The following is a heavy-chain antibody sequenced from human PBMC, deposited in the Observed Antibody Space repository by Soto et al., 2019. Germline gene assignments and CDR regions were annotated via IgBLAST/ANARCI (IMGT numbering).Heavy chain of an antibody. CDR1: GFTFCNAW. J-gene: IGHJ4*02. D-gene: IGHD3-3*01. CDR3: TTGLYYDFWSGYLD. CDR2: IKSKTDGGTT. Sequence: PGGSLRLSCAASGFTFCNAWMNWVRQAPGKGLEWVGRIKSKTDGGTTDYAAPVKGRFAISRDDSKNTLYLQMNSLKTEDTAVYYCTTGLYYDFWSGYLDWGQGTLVTVSS. V-gene: IGHV3-15*07.